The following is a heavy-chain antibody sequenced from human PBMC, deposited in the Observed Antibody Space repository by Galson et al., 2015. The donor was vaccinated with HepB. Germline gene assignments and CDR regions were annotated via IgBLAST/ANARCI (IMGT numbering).Heavy chain of an antibody. CDR2: IKQDGSEK. D-gene: IGHD6-19*01. Sequence: SLRLSCAASGFTFSSYWMSWVRQAPGKGLEWVANIKQDGSEKYYVDSVKGRFTISRDNAKNSLYLQMNSLRAEDTAVYYCAREDEVGSGCVDYWGQGTLVTVSS. CDR3: AREDEVGSGCVDY. V-gene: IGHV3-7*01. CDR1: GFTFSSYW. J-gene: IGHJ4*02.